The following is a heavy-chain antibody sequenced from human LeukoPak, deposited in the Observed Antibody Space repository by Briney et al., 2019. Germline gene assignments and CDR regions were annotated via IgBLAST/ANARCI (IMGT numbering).Heavy chain of an antibody. CDR3: ARVRAAAAGTWYYFDY. Sequence: VASVKVSCKASGYTFTGYYMHWVRQAPGQGLEWMGWINPNSGGTNYAQKFQGWVTMTRDTSIRTAYMELSRLRSDDTAVYYCARVRAAAAGTWYYFDYWGQGTLVTVSS. D-gene: IGHD6-13*01. CDR2: INPNSGGT. V-gene: IGHV1-2*04. CDR1: GYTFTGYY. J-gene: IGHJ4*02.